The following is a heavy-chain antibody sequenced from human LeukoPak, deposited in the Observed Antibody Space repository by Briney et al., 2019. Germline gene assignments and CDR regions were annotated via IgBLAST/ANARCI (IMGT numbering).Heavy chain of an antibody. CDR2: INPNSGDT. Sequence: ASVNVSCKGSGYIFPDYYIYWVRQAPGQGLEWMGRINPNSGDTNYAQKFQGRVTMTRDTSISTVYMELSRLRSDDTAVYYCARDGGYCSSGTICYSRAEYYYYGMDVWGQGTTVTVSS. CDR3: ARDGGYCSSGTICYSRAEYYYYGMDV. V-gene: IGHV1-2*06. CDR1: GYIFPDYY. D-gene: IGHD2-2*01. J-gene: IGHJ6*02.